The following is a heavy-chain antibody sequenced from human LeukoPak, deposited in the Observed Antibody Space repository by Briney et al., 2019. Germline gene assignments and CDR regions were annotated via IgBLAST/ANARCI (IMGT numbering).Heavy chain of an antibody. Sequence: ASVKVSCKASGYTLTSYGISWVRQAPGQGLEWMGWISAYNGNTNYAQKLQGRVTMTTDTSTSTAYMELRSPRADDTAVYYCARSVTKVVTAISALGYWGQGTLVTVSS. D-gene: IGHD2-21*02. CDR3: ARSVTKVVTAISALGY. CDR1: GYTLTSYG. V-gene: IGHV1-18*01. J-gene: IGHJ4*02. CDR2: ISAYNGNT.